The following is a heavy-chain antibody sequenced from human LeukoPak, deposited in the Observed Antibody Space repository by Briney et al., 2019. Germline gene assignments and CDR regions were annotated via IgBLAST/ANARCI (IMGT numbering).Heavy chain of an antibody. CDR2: IYYSGST. V-gene: IGHV4-59*12. J-gene: IGHJ5*02. CDR3: AIIAAAGTRSP. Sequence: SETLSLTCTVSGGSISSYYWSWIRQPPGKGLEWIGYIYYSGSTNYNPSLKSRVTISVDTSKNQFSLKLSSVTAADTAVYYCAIIAAAGTRSPWGQGTLVTVSS. CDR1: GGSISSYY. D-gene: IGHD6-13*01.